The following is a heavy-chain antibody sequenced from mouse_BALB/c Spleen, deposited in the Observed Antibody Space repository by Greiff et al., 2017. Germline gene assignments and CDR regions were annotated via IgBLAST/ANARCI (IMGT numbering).Heavy chain of an antibody. CDR2: ISSGSSTI. CDR3: ARYGSRTDYAMDY. CDR1: GFTFSSFG. J-gene: IGHJ4*01. V-gene: IGHV5-17*02. D-gene: IGHD1-1*01. Sequence: EVQVVESGGGLVQPGGSRKLSCAASGFTFSSFGMHWVRQAPEKGLEWVAYISSGSSTIYYADTVKGRFTISRDNPKNTLFLQMTSLRSEDTAMYYCARYGSRTDYAMDYWGQGTSVTVSS.